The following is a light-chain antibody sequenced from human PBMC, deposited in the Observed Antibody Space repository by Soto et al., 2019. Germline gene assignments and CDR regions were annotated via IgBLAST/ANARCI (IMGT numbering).Light chain of an antibody. CDR2: GAS. CDR1: QSITNL. CDR3: LQDYSYPRT. J-gene: IGKJ1*01. V-gene: IGKV1-6*01. Sequence: IHRTQSPSTLSASLGDRVTITCRASQSITNLLVWYQLKPVKAPKLLIYGASTVHSGVPSRFSGSGSGTDFTLTISSLQPEDFATYFCLQDYSYPRTFGQGTKVDIK.